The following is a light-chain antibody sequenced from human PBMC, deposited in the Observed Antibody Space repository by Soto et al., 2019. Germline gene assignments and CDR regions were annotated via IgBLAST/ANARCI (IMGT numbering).Light chain of an antibody. Sequence: EIVLTQSPATLSLSPGERAPLSCRARQSVSSTSLAWYQQNPGQAPRLLIYAAATRATGIPARFSGSGSGTEFTLTISSLQSEDFAIYYCQQYNKWPLITFGQGTKVDIK. CDR2: AAA. V-gene: IGKV3-15*01. J-gene: IGKJ1*01. CDR3: QQYNKWPLIT. CDR1: QSVSST.